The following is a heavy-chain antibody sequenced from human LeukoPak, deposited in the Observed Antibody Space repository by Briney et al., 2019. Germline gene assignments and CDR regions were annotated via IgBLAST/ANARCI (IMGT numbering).Heavy chain of an antibody. V-gene: IGHV4-34*01. CDR3: AREFSRQLWFGEFTARRWYYFDY. J-gene: IGHJ4*02. Sequence: SETLSLTCAVYGWSFSGYYWSWIRQPPGKGLEWIGEINHSGSTNYNPSLTSRVTISVDTSKNQFSLKLSSVTAADTAVYYCAREFSRQLWFGEFTARRWYYFDYWGQGTLVTVSS. CDR1: GWSFSGYY. D-gene: IGHD3-10*01. CDR2: INHSGST.